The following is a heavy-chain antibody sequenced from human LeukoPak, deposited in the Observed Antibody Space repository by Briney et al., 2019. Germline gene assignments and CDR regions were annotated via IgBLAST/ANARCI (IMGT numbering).Heavy chain of an antibody. CDR3: AREACREMGVMWPRLGGQDCRYDH. V-gene: IGHV1-69*04. CDR1: GATFSSYA. J-gene: IGHJ4*02. CDR2: ITPFLGIA. Sequence: ASVKVSSKASGATFSSYAINWVRQAPGQGPEWMGRITPFLGIANYPQKFQGRVTITADESTTTAYMELSSLRSEDTAVYYCAREACREMGVMWPRLGGQDCRYDHWGQGTLVTVSS. D-gene: IGHD3-16*01.